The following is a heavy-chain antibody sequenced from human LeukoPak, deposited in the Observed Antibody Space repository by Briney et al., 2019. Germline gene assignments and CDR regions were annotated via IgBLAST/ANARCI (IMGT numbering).Heavy chain of an antibody. CDR1: GFTFSSFS. CDR2: ISSSSSNI. CDR3: ARGAKVGSSLYFDY. Sequence: GGSLRLSWAASGFTFSSFSINWVRQAPGKGLEWVSSISSSSSNIYYADSVRGRFTISRDNAKNSLYLQMDSLRVEDTALYYCARGAKVGSSLYFDYWGQGTLVTVSS. V-gene: IGHV3-21*01. D-gene: IGHD6-6*01. J-gene: IGHJ4*02.